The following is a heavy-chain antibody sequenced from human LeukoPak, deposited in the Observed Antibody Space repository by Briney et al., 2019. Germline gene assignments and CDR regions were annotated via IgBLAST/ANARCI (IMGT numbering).Heavy chain of an antibody. Sequence: GSLRLSCASSGLDVSSTYMSWIRQAPGKGLEWVSTAFVGGDTYYAASVKGRFTLSKDSSRNTMFLQMHGLRPEDTAVYYCARGQLDHWGQGTLVAVSP. V-gene: IGHV3-53*01. J-gene: IGHJ4*02. CDR1: GLDVSSTY. D-gene: IGHD5-24*01. CDR3: ARGQLDH. CDR2: AFVGGDT.